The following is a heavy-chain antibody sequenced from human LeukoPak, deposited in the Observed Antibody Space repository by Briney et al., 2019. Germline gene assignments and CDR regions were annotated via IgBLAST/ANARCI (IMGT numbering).Heavy chain of an antibody. Sequence: GGSLRLSCAASGFIFSAYIMDWVRQAPGKGLEWIGRIRKKNAGYTTEYAASVKGRFVVSRDDSKDSVFLQMNSLEPEDTAVYYCTREGGEGDYTAFDLWGQGTMVTVSS. CDR3: TREGGEGDYTAFDL. D-gene: IGHD3-3*01. V-gene: IGHV3-72*01. J-gene: IGHJ3*01. CDR2: IRKKNAGYTT. CDR1: GFIFSAYI.